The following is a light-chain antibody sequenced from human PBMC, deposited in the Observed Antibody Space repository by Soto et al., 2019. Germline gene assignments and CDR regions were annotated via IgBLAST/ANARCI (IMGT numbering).Light chain of an antibody. J-gene: IGLJ1*01. CDR1: ISNIGSNY. Sequence: QSVLTQPPSASGTPGQRVTISCSGSISNIGSNYVYWYQQLPGTAPKLLIYRNNQRPSGVPDRFSGSKSGTSASLAISGLRSDDEADYYCAAGDDSLSYVFGTGAKSPS. CDR3: AAGDDSLSYV. V-gene: IGLV1-47*01. CDR2: RNN.